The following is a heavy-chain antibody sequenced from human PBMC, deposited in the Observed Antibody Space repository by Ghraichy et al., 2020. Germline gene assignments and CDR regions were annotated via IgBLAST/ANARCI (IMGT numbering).Heavy chain of an antibody. D-gene: IGHD3-3*01. V-gene: IGHV4-34*01. J-gene: IGHJ4*03. CDR2: INVSGST. CDR1: NGSFSGHY. CDR3: ARGRDYYDVWGGYYSSDY. Sequence: SETLSLTCAVYNGSFSGHYWSWIRQPPGKGLEWIGEINVSGSTNYNPSLNSRVTMSVDTSKRQFSLNLSSVTAADTAVYYCARGRDYYDVWGGYYSSDYWGHGDLVIVSS.